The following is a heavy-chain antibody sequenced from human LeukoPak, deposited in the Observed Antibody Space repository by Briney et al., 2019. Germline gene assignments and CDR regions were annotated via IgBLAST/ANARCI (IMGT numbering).Heavy chain of an antibody. V-gene: IGHV4-39*07. J-gene: IGHJ3*02. Sequence: SETLSLTCTVPGGSISSSSYYWGWIRQPPGKGLEWIGSIYYSGSTYYNPSLKSRVTISVDTSKNQFSLKLSSVTAADTAVYYCARVDIFFNAFDIWGQGTMVTVSS. CDR3: ARVDIFFNAFDI. D-gene: IGHD3-3*02. CDR2: IYYSGST. CDR1: GGSISSSSYY.